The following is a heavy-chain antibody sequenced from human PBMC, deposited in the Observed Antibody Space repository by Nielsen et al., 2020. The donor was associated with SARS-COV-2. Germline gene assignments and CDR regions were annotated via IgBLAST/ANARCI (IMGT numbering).Heavy chain of an antibody. CDR3: VKSSANWYSSFYY. J-gene: IGHJ4*02. CDR2: ITNAAVAT. CDR1: GFTFSAYA. V-gene: IGHV3-23*01. D-gene: IGHD2-21*02. Sequence: GESLKISCAASGFTFSAYAMNWVRQAPGKGLEWVSGITNAAVATYYADSVKGRFTISRDNSKDTLYLEMSSLRGEETAFYYCVKSSANWYSSFYYWGPGTLVTVSS.